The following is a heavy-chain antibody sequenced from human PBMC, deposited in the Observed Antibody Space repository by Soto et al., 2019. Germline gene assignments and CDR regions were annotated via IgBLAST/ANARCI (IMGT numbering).Heavy chain of an antibody. D-gene: IGHD3-3*01. J-gene: IGHJ6*02. CDR3: AKDSWSIFGVPAGEYYAMDV. Sequence: GGSLRLSCVASGFTFENYAMSWVRQAPGKGLEWVSAISGSGGTTYYSDSVKGRFTISRDNSKNTVYLQMNDLRVEDAAEYFCAKDSWSIFGVPAGEYYAMDVWGQGTTVTVSS. CDR1: GFTFENYA. CDR2: ISGSGGTT. V-gene: IGHV3-23*01.